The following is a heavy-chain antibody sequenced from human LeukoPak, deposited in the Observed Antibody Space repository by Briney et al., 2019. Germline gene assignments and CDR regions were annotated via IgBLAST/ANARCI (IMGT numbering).Heavy chain of an antibody. V-gene: IGHV4-39*01. CDR1: GGSISSSSYY. CDR2: IYYSGST. J-gene: IGHJ4*02. Sequence: PSETLSLTCTVSGGSISSSSYYWGWIRQPPGKGLEWIGSIYYSGSTYYNPSLKSRVTISVDTSKNQFSLKLSSVTAADTAVYYCARAPTTVVTLDYWGQGTLVTVSS. D-gene: IGHD4-23*01. CDR3: ARAPTTVVTLDY.